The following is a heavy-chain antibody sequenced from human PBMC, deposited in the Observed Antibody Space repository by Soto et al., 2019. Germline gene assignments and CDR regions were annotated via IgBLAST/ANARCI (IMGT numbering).Heavy chain of an antibody. CDR1: GFTFSSYA. D-gene: IGHD5-12*01. CDR3: AKDRWLRNDAFDI. Sequence: EVQLLESGGGLVQPGGSLRLSCAASGFTFSSYAMSWVRQAPGKGLEWVSAISGSGGSTYYADSVKGRFTISRDNSKNTLYLQMNSLSAEDTAVYYCAKDRWLRNDAFDIWGQGTMVTVSS. V-gene: IGHV3-23*01. J-gene: IGHJ3*02. CDR2: ISGSGGST.